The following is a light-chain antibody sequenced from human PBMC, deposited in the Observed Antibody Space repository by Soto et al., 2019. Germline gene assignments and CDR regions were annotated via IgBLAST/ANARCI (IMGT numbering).Light chain of an antibody. J-gene: IGKJ5*01. CDR1: QSINNW. V-gene: IGKV1-5*01. CDR3: QQLQSFPLT. CDR2: DAS. Sequence: DIQMTQSPSTLSASVGDRVTITCRASQSINNWLAWYQQKPGKAPKLLIYDASSLDSGVPSRFRGSMSGTEFTLTISSLQPEDVSTYYCQQLQSFPLTFGQGTRLEIK.